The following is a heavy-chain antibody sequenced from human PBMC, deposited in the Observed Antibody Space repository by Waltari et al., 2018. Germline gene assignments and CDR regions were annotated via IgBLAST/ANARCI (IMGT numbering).Heavy chain of an antibody. Sequence: QLQLQESGPGLVKPSATLSLTCTVSGGPISSSSYYWGWIRQPPGKGLEWIGSIYYSGSTYYNPSLKSRVTISVDTSKNQFSLKLSSVTAADTAVYYCARGSSWYYGYDYWGQGTLVTVSS. CDR1: GGPISSSSYY. V-gene: IGHV4-39*07. CDR3: ARGSSWYYGYDY. CDR2: IYYSGST. J-gene: IGHJ4*02. D-gene: IGHD6-13*01.